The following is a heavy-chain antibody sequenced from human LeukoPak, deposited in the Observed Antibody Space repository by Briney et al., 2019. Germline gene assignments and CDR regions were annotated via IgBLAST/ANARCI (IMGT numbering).Heavy chain of an antibody. D-gene: IGHD3-10*01. Sequence: SVKVSCRASGGTFSSYAISWVRQAPGQGLEWMGRIIPIVGRAKYAQKFQGRVTITADKSTSTAYMELSSLRSEDTAVYYCARDVAYGSGSYYLDYWGQGTLVTVSS. J-gene: IGHJ4*02. CDR1: GGTFSSYA. CDR2: IIPIVGRA. V-gene: IGHV1-69*04. CDR3: ARDVAYGSGSYYLDY.